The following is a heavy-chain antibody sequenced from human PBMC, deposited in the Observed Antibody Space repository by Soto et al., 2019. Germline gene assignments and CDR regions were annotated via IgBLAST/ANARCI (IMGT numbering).Heavy chain of an antibody. D-gene: IGHD3-22*01. Sequence: PSETLSLTCTVSGGSISIYYWSWIRQPPGKGLEWIGYIYYSGSTNYNPSLESRVTISVDTSKNQFSLKLSSVTAADTAVYYCAREGYSSGYYYYYGMDVWGQGTTVTVSS. CDR1: GGSISIYY. J-gene: IGHJ6*02. V-gene: IGHV4-59*01. CDR3: AREGYSSGYYYYYGMDV. CDR2: IYYSGST.